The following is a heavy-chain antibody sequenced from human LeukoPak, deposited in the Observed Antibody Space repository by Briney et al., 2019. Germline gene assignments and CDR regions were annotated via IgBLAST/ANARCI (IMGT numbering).Heavy chain of an antibody. V-gene: IGHV1-2*02. Sequence: ASVKLSCKASGYTFSGHYMHWVRQAPGQGLEWMGWINPNTGRTEYAQKFQGRVTMTRDTSISTAYMDLSRLRSDDTAVYYCARDAELAYCGGDCYSGWFDPWGQGTLVTVSS. J-gene: IGHJ5*02. CDR3: ARDAELAYCGGDCYSGWFDP. CDR1: GYTFSGHY. CDR2: INPNTGRT. D-gene: IGHD2-21*02.